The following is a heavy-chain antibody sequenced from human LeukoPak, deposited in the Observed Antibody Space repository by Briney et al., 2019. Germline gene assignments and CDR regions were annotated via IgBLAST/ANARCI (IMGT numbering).Heavy chain of an antibody. CDR3: ARDTDFWSGYYIRYYYYYMDV. CDR2: ISSSGSTI. V-gene: IGHV3-11*04. Sequence: GGSLRLSCAASGFTFSDYYMSWIRQAPGKGLEWVSYISSSGSTIYYADSVKGRLTISRDNAKNSLYLQMNSLRAEDTAVYYCARDTDFWSGYYIRYYYYYMDVWGKGTTVTVSS. J-gene: IGHJ6*03. CDR1: GFTFSDYY. D-gene: IGHD3-3*01.